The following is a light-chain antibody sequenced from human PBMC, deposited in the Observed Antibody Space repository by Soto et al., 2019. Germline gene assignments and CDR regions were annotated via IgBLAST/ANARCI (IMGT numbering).Light chain of an antibody. V-gene: IGKV3-11*01. Sequence: DNVLTQSPDTLSLSPGERATLSCRASQSVSTYLAWYQQKPGQGPRLLIYDASNRATGIPARFSGSGSGTDFTLTISSLEPEDFAFYYCQQRNNWPWTFGQGTKVEIK. CDR3: QQRNNWPWT. CDR1: QSVSTY. CDR2: DAS. J-gene: IGKJ1*01.